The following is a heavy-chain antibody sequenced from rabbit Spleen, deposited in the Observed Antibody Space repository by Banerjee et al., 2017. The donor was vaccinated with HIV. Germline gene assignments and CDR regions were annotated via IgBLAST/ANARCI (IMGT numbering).Heavy chain of an antibody. Sequence: QLEESGGDLVQPGGSLKLSCKASGFDFSSYGVSWVRQAPGKGLEWIGYIDPVFGIAVYASGVNGRFTISRDNAQNTLYLQLNSLTAADTATYFCVREVYHILGLWGPGTLVTVS. CDR3: VREVYHILGL. V-gene: IGHV1S7*01. J-gene: IGHJ6*01. D-gene: IGHD1-1*01. CDR2: IDPVFGIA. CDR1: GFDFSSYG.